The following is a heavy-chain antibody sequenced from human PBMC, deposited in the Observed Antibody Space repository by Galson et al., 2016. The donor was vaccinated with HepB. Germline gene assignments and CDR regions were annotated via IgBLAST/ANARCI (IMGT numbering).Heavy chain of an antibody. CDR1: GYNFTLYY. CDR2: IYPGDSET. CDR3: ARQAFYYGSGSYFLDY. V-gene: IGHV5-51*01. Sequence: QSGAEVTKPGESLQISCKASGYNFTLYYIAWARQMPGRGLEWMGIIYPGDSETRYSPSFQDHVTISADKSFTTAHLEWSSLKTSDTAIYYCARQAFYYGSGSYFLDYWGQGTLVTVSS. D-gene: IGHD3-10*01. J-gene: IGHJ4*02.